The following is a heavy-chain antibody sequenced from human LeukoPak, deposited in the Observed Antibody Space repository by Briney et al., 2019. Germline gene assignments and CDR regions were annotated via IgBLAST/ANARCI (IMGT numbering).Heavy chain of an antibody. J-gene: IGHJ4*02. CDR3: ARDSYPCSGGSCYSRDFDY. D-gene: IGHD2-15*01. V-gene: IGHV7-4-1*02. CDR2: INTNTGNP. CDR1: GYTFTSYA. Sequence: GASVKVSCKASGYTFTSYAMNWVRQAPGQGLEWMGWINTNTGNPTYAQGFTGRFVFSLDTSVSTAYLQISSLKAEDTAVYYCARDSYPCSGGSCYSRDFDYWGQGTLVTVSS.